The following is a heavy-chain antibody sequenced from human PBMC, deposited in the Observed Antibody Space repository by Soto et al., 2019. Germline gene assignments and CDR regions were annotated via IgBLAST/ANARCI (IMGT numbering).Heavy chain of an antibody. Sequence: QVLLVESGGGLVKPGGSLRLSCAASGFTFSDYYMTWIRQAPGKGLEWVSYISTRSNYTNYADSVKGRFTISRDNAKKSLYLQMNSLRAEDTAVYYCARQMWGFDSSGYYNYWGQGTLVTVSS. D-gene: IGHD3-22*01. CDR2: ISTRSNYT. J-gene: IGHJ4*02. CDR3: ARQMWGFDSSGYYNY. CDR1: GFTFSDYY. V-gene: IGHV3-11*05.